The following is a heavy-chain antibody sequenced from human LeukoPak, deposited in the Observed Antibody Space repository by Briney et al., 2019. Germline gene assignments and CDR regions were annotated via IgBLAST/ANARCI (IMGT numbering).Heavy chain of an antibody. CDR1: GFTFTSSA. Sequence: TSVKVSCKASGFTFTSSAVQWVRQARGQRLEWIGWIVVGSGNTNYAQKFQERVTITRDMSTSTAYMELSSLRSEDTAVYYCAADLHYYGSGSFGPTLYYFDYRGQGTLVTVSS. CDR3: AADLHYYGSGSFGPTLYYFDY. V-gene: IGHV1-58*01. D-gene: IGHD3-10*01. CDR2: IVVGSGNT. J-gene: IGHJ4*02.